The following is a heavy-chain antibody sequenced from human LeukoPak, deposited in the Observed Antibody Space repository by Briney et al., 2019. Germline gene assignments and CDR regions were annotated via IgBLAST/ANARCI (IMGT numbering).Heavy chain of an antibody. V-gene: IGHV4-38-2*02. J-gene: IGHJ4*02. CDR2: IYHSGST. CDR1: GYSISSGYY. D-gene: IGHD1-26*01. Sequence: PSETLSLTCTVSGYSISSGYYWGWIRQPPGKGLEWIGSIYHSGSTYYSPSLKSRVTISVDTSKNQFSLKLSSVTAADTAVYYCARDRIVGATLFDYWGQGTLVTVSS. CDR3: ARDRIVGATLFDY.